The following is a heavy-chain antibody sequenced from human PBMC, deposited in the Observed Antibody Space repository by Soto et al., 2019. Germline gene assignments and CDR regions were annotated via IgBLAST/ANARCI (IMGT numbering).Heavy chain of an antibody. Sequence: GSLRLSCAASGFTFSDYYMSWIRQAPGKGLEWVSYISSSSSYIYYADSVKGRFTISRDNAKNSLYLQMNSLRAEDTAVYYCARVLNLYCGGDCLTNLWGQGTLVTVSS. V-gene: IGHV3-11*06. CDR2: ISSSSSYI. D-gene: IGHD2-21*02. J-gene: IGHJ4*02. CDR1: GFTFSDYY. CDR3: ARVLNLYCGGDCLTNL.